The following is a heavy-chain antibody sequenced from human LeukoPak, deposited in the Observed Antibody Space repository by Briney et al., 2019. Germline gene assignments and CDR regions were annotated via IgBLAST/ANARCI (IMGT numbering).Heavy chain of an antibody. V-gene: IGHV3-23*01. CDR2: ISDSGHST. CDR3: AKSGSSLYVRSAYYLNGYFQH. D-gene: IGHD3-22*01. CDR1: GFTFSSYA. J-gene: IGHJ1*01. Sequence: GGSLRLSCAASGFTFSSYAMSWVRQAPGKGLEWVSVISDSGHSTYYADSVKGRFTISRDNSKDTVYLQMNSLRAEDTAVYYCAKSGSSLYVRSAYYLNGYFQHWGQGTLVTVSS.